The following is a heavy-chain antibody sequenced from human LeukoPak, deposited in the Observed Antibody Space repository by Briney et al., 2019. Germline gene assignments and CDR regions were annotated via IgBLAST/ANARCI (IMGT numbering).Heavy chain of an antibody. D-gene: IGHD3-10*01. CDR3: AHMGGSGSYLDY. Sequence: TVSGPTLVKPTQTLTLTCTFSGFSLSTSGVGVGWIRQPPGKALEWLALIYWDDDKRYSPSLTSRLTITKDTSKNQVVLTMTNMDPVDTATYYCAHMGGSGSYLDYWGQGTLVTVSS. CDR2: IYWDDDK. CDR1: GFSLSTSGVG. V-gene: IGHV2-5*02. J-gene: IGHJ4*02.